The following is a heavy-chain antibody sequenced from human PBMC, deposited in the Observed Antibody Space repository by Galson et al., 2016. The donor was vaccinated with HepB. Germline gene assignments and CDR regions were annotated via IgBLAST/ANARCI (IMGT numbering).Heavy chain of an antibody. Sequence: SLRLSCAASGFTLSRNAVHWVRQAPGKGLEWLAVISNDGTNKYYADPVKGRFTISRDNSKNTVFLDINNLRLDDTAVFYCARGQSALLDYYYYGMDVWGRGTTVTVTS. CDR3: ARGQSALLDYYYYGMDV. CDR1: GFTLSRNA. CDR2: ISNDGTNK. V-gene: IGHV3-30-3*01. J-gene: IGHJ6*02.